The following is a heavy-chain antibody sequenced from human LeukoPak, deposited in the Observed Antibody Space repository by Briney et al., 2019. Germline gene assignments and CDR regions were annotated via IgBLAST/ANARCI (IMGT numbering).Heavy chain of an antibody. Sequence: SETLSLTCTVSGGSISSSSYYWGWIRQPPGKGLEWIGSIYYSGSTYYNPSLKSRVTISVDTSKNQFSLKLSSVTATDTAVYCCARTDSKSYSSGWYNYWGQGTLVTVSS. CDR2: IYYSGST. V-gene: IGHV4-39*01. CDR3: ARTDSKSYSSGWYNY. D-gene: IGHD6-19*01. J-gene: IGHJ4*02. CDR1: GGSISSSSYY.